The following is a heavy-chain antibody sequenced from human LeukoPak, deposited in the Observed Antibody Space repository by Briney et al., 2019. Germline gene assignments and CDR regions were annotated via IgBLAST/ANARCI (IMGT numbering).Heavy chain of an antibody. D-gene: IGHD3-22*01. CDR2: ISSSSSYI. CDR3: ARDRLDYYDSSVYYQGNVFDI. Sequence: GGSLRLSCAASGFTFSSYSMNWVRQAPGKGLEWVSSISSSSSYIYYADSVKGRFTISRDNAKNSLYLQMNSLRAEDTAVYYCARDRLDYYDSSVYYQGNVFDIGGQGTRATVFS. V-gene: IGHV3-21*04. CDR1: GFTFSSYS. J-gene: IGHJ3*02.